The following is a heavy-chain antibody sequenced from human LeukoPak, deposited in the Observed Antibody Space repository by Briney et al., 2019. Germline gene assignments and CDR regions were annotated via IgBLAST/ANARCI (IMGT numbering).Heavy chain of an antibody. V-gene: IGHV4-61*02. D-gene: IGHD6-13*01. CDR1: GGSISSGSYY. CDR2: IYTSGST. J-gene: IGHJ5*02. Sequence: SETLSLTCTVSGGSISSGSYYWNWIRQPAGKGLEYIGRIYTSGSTSYNPSLKSRVTISVDTSKNQFSLKLSSVTAADTAVYYWASPIAAAGGFDPWGQGTLVSVS. CDR3: ASPIAAAGGFDP.